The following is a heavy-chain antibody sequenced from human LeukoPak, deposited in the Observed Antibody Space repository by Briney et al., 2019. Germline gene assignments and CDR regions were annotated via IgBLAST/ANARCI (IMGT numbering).Heavy chain of an antibody. CDR2: IYHSGST. J-gene: IGHJ4*02. CDR1: GGSISSYY. V-gene: IGHV4-59*12. CDR3: ARGREDYDFWSGYHDIDY. Sequence: SETLSLTCTVSGGSISSYYWSWIRQPPGKGLEWIGYIYHSGSTYYNPSLKSRVTISVDRSKNQFSLKLSSVTAADTAVYYCARGREDYDFWSGYHDIDYWGQGTLVTVSS. D-gene: IGHD3-3*01.